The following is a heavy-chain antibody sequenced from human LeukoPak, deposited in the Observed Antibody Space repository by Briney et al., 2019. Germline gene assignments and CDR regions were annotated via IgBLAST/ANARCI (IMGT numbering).Heavy chain of an antibody. V-gene: IGHV1-8*01. CDR2: MNPNSGNT. CDR3: ARPTTVNYYFDY. CDR1: GYTFTSYD. D-gene: IGHD4-17*01. Sequence: GASVKVSCKASGYTFTSYDINWVRQATGQGLEWMGWMNPNSGNTGYAQKFQGRVTMTRNTSISTPYMELSSLRSEDTAMFYCARPTTVNYYFDYWGQGTLVTVSS. J-gene: IGHJ4*02.